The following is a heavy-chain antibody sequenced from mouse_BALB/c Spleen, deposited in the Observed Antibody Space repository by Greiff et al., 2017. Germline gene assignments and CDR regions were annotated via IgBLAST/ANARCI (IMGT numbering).Heavy chain of an antibody. D-gene: IGHD2-4*01. J-gene: IGHJ4*01. CDR3: ARSGHDYDGDYAMDY. V-gene: IGHV5-17*02. CDR1: GFTFSSYA. Sequence: EVMLVESGGGLVKPGGSLKLSCAASGFTFSSYAMSWVRQTPEKRLEWVASISSGSSTIYYADTVKGRFTISRDNPKNTLFLQMTSLRSEDTAMYYCARSGHDYDGDYAMDYWGQGTSVTVSS. CDR2: ISSGSSTI.